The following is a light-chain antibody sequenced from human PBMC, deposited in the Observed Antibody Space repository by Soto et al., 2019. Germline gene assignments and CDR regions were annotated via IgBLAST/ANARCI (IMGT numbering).Light chain of an antibody. Sequence: EILLTQSPSTLSVSLGERDTLSCRTSQSVRINLTWYQQKPGQAPRILIYAASTRPPGIPARFTGSGFVTELTLTISSLQSDDFAAYHCQQYNSWPPTIGHGTRLEIK. CDR1: QSVRIN. J-gene: IGKJ5*01. V-gene: IGKV3-15*01. CDR2: AAS. CDR3: QQYNSWPPT.